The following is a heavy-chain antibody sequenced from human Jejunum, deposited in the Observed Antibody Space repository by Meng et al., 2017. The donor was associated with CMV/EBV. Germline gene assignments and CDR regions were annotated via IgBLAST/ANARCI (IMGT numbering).Heavy chain of an antibody. CDR1: GFNFRNYW. J-gene: IGHJ4*02. CDR3: TGLDY. V-gene: IGHV3-74*01. CDR2: ITDDGTT. Sequence: GESGGGLVPPGGSLRLSCAASGFNFRNYWMHWVSQEPGKGPLWVSRITDDGTTNYADFVQGRFTISRDNAKNTVYLQMNSLRAEDTGIYYCTGLDYWGQGTLVTVSS.